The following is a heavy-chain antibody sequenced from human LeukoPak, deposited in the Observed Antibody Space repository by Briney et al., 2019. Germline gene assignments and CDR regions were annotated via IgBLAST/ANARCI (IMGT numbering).Heavy chain of an antibody. J-gene: IGHJ4*02. V-gene: IGHV4-34*01. Sequence: SETLSLTCAVYGGSFSGYYWSWIRQPPGKGLEWIGEINHSGSTNYNPSLKSRVTISVGTSKNQFSLKLSSVTAADTAVYYCARGDYGGNSDWGQGTLVTVSS. CDR1: GGSFSGYY. CDR2: INHSGST. D-gene: IGHD4-23*01. CDR3: ARGDYGGNSD.